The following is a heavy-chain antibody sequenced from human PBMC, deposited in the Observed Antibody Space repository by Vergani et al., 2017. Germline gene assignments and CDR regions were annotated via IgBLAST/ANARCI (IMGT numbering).Heavy chain of an antibody. CDR1: GYLIVSGHY. J-gene: IGHJ5*01. CDR3: ARRGRMGILTCRFAHHGFDV. CDR2: FYHSDT. Sequence: QVQLQQSGPGLVKPSETLSLNCAVSGYLIVSGHYWTWTRQPPGKGLEWSGSFYHSDTSYNPSLKSRVTISFDLSKNKVSLNLAYVTAADTAVYFCARRGRMGILTCRFAHHGFDVWGRGILVTVSS. D-gene: IGHD3-9*01. V-gene: IGHV4-38-2*01.